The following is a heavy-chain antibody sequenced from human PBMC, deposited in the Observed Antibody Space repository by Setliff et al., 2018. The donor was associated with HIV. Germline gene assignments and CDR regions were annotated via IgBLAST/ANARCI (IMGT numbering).Heavy chain of an antibody. CDR3: ARLGIAAAGTFNWYFDL. Sequence: SETLSLTCVVYGGSFTHYYWTWIRQPPGKGLECIGEIDHSGSTNYNPSLKSRVTISVDTSKNQFSLKLSSVTAADTAVYYCARLGIAAAGTFNWYFDLWGRGTLVTVSS. D-gene: IGHD6-13*01. V-gene: IGHV4-34*01. CDR2: IDHSGST. CDR1: GGSFTHYY. J-gene: IGHJ2*01.